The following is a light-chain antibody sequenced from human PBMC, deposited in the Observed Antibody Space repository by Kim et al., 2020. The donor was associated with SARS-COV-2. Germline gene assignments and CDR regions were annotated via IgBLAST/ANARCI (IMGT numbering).Light chain of an antibody. V-gene: IGKV3-11*01. CDR3: QQRDSWPPAVS. CDR1: QSIDTS. CDR2: DAS. J-gene: IGKJ4*01. Sequence: PGERATLACRASQSIDTSLAWYQHRPGQAPRLLVYDASVRATGVPDRFSGSGSGTDFTLTISSLEPEDFSTYYCQQRDSWPPAVSFGGGTKVDIK.